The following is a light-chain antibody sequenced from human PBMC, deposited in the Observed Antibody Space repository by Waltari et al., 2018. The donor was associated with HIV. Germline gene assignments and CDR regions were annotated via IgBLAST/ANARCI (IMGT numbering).Light chain of an antibody. J-gene: IGLJ2*01. CDR1: SSDVGDYKY. Sequence: QSALTQPASVSGSPGQSITISCTGTSSDVGDYKYVSWYQQHPGNAPKLLIYDVSNRPSGVSNRFSGSKSGNTASLTISGLQAEDDAEYYCSSYINSSTVFGGGTKLTVL. CDR2: DVS. V-gene: IGLV2-14*03. CDR3: SSYINSSTV.